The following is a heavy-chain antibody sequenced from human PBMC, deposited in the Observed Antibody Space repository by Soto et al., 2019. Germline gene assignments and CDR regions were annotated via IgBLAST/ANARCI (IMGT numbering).Heavy chain of an antibody. Sequence: EVQLVESGGGLVQPGGSLRLSCAASGVTFSSYAMHWVRQAPGKGLEYVSAISGNGGSTYYANSVKGRFTISRDNSKNTLYLQMGSLRAEDMAVYYCARRTPGWYFDLWGRGTLVTVSS. V-gene: IGHV3-64*01. CDR2: ISGNGGST. CDR1: GVTFSSYA. J-gene: IGHJ2*01. CDR3: ARRTPGWYFDL.